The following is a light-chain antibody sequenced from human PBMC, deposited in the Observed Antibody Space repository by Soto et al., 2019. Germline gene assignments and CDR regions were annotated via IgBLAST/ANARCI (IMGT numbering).Light chain of an antibody. CDR3: CSYAGGYTYL. CDR1: SSDVGAYNY. CDR2: GVV. J-gene: IGLJ1*01. V-gene: IGLV2-11*01. Sequence: QAVLTQPPSASGSHGQSVTISCTGTSSDVGAYNYVSWYQQHPGRPPKLLIYGVVRWPSGVPDRFSGSKSGNTASLTISGLQAEDEADYFCCSYAGGYTYLFGTGTKGPVL.